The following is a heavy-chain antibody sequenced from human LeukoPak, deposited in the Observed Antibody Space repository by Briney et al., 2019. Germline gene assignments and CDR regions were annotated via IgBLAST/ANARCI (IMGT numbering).Heavy chain of an antibody. D-gene: IGHD1-1*01. Sequence: PGGSLRLSCAASGFTFSSFDMHWVRQPTGQGLEWVSTIGTASGTYYPGSVEGRFNLSRDNAKNSLYLQMNSLTAGDTAVYYCARGPPRGKYYYMDVWGKGTTVTVSS. V-gene: IGHV3-13*01. J-gene: IGHJ6*03. CDR1: GFTFSSFD. CDR3: ARGPPRGKYYYMDV. CDR2: IGTASGT.